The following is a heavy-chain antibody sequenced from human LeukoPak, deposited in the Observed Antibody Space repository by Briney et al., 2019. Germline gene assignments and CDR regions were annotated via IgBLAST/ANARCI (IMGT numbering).Heavy chain of an antibody. J-gene: IGHJ4*02. Sequence: TPSETLSLTCAVYGGSFSGSYWGWIRQPPGKGLEWIGSIYYSGSSFDNPALKSRVTISVDTSKNQFSLKLSSVTAADTAVYYCARHRSGWLQSSFDYWGQGTLVTVSS. V-gene: IGHV4-39*01. CDR2: IYYSGSS. D-gene: IGHD5-24*01. CDR3: ARHRSGWLQSSFDY. CDR1: GGSFSGSY.